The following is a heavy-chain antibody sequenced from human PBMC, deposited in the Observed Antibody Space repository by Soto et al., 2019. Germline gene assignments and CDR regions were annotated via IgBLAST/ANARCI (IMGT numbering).Heavy chain of an antibody. CDR1: GFTFSNAW. Sequence: PGGSLRLSCAASGFTFSNAWMSWVRQAPGKGLEWVGRIKSKTDGGTTDYAAPVKGRFTISRDDSKNTLYLQMNSLKTEDTAVYYCTTDPAGSGPNYYYYGMDVWGQGTTVTVSS. CDR3: TTDPAGSGPNYYYYGMDV. V-gene: IGHV3-15*01. D-gene: IGHD2-15*01. J-gene: IGHJ6*02. CDR2: IKSKTDGGTT.